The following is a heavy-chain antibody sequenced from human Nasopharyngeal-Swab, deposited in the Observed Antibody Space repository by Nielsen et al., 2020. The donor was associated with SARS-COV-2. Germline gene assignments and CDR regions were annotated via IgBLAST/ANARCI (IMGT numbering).Heavy chain of an antibody. CDR1: GFTFRDYS. CDR2: IGRYGTDI. V-gene: IGHV3-21*01. J-gene: IGHJ6*02. Sequence: GESLKISCAASGFTFRDYSMNWVRQAPGKGLEWVSSIGRYGTDIFHADSVKGRFSVFRDAANKSIYLQMRSLRAGDTAVYYCARGTVFGVANGMDVWGQGTTVTVSS. CDR3: ARGTVFGVANGMDV. D-gene: IGHD3-3*01.